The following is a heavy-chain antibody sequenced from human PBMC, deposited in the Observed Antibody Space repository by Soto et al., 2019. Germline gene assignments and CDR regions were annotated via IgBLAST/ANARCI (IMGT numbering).Heavy chain of an antibody. D-gene: IGHD6-19*01. CDR1: GYTFTSYG. Sequence: QVQLVQSGAEVKKPGASVKVSCKASGYTFTSYGISWVRQAPGQGLEWMGWISAYNGNTNYAQKLQGRVTMTTDTSTGTAYMGLRGLRSGDTAVYYCARGEVGQWLVQPLCDYGGQGTLVTVSS. V-gene: IGHV1-18*04. J-gene: IGHJ4*02. CDR3: ARGEVGQWLVQPLCDY. CDR2: ISAYNGNT.